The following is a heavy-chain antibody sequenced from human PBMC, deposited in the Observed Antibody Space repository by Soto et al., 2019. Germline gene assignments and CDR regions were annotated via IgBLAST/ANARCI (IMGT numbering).Heavy chain of an antibody. Sequence: PGGSLRLSCAASGFTFSSYGMHWVRQAPGKGLEWVAVISYDGSNKYYADSVKGRFTISRDNSKNTLYLQMNSLRAEDTAVYYCAKGEWFIVYYYYGMDVWGQGTTVTVSS. V-gene: IGHV3-30*18. D-gene: IGHD3-3*01. J-gene: IGHJ6*02. CDR2: ISYDGSNK. CDR1: GFTFSSYG. CDR3: AKGEWFIVYYYYGMDV.